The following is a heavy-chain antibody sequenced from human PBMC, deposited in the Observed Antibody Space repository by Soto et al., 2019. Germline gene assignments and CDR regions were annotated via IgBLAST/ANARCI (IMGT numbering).Heavy chain of an antibody. Sequence: PGGSLRLSCAASGFTFSRYAMIWVRQAPGKGLEWVSTISDSGDQTYYADAVKGRFTISRDNSKNTLNLQMNSLRAEDTAVYYCAKAVDRSKVGENWFGPWGQGTLVTVSS. D-gene: IGHD3-16*01. CDR3: AKAVDRSKVGENWFGP. CDR1: GFTFSRYA. J-gene: IGHJ5*02. CDR2: ISDSGDQT. V-gene: IGHV3-23*01.